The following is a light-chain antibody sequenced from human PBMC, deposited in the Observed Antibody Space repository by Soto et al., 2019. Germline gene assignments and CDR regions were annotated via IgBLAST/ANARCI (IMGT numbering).Light chain of an antibody. Sequence: DIRMTQSPSTLSASVGDSVTITCRASQNIGTWLAWYQQKPGKAPDLLIYDASTLESGVPSRFTGSGSGTEFTLTISSLQPGDFATYYCQQCGDSWSFGQGTKVDSK. V-gene: IGKV1-5*01. CDR1: QNIGTW. J-gene: IGKJ1*01. CDR2: DAS. CDR3: QQCGDSWS.